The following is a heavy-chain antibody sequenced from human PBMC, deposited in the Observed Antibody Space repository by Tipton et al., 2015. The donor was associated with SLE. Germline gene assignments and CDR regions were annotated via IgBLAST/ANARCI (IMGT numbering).Heavy chain of an antibody. CDR2: MDATGGT. V-gene: IGHV4-61*02. CDR1: GGSISGGGYH. Sequence: LRLSCTVSGGSISGGGYHWNWIRQPAGKGLEWIGRMDATGGTYYNPSLTSRVTINLDTSKNQFSRKLSSVTAADTAVYYCARSLETFDVWGQGTMVTVSS. D-gene: IGHD3-3*01. CDR3: ARSLETFDV. J-gene: IGHJ3*01.